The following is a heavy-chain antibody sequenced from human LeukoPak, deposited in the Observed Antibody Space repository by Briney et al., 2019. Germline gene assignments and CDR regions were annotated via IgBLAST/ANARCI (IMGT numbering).Heavy chain of an antibody. J-gene: IGHJ4*02. D-gene: IGHD1-26*01. V-gene: IGHV3-30*18. CDR2: ISYDGSNK. CDR3: AKLGATDFDY. Sequence: GRSLRLSCAASGFTFSSYGMHWVRQAPGKGLEWVAVISYDGSNKYYADSVKDRFTISRDNSKNTLYLQMNSLRAEDTAVYYCAKLGATDFDYWGQGTLVTVSS. CDR1: GFTFSSYG.